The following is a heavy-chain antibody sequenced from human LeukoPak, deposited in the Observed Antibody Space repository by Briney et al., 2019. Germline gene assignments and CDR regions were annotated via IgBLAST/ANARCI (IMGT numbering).Heavy chain of an antibody. Sequence: PGGSLRLSCAASGFNFSNYGMHWARQAPGKGLEWVAFIRYDGSNKYYADSVKGRFTISSDNSKDTLYLQMNSLRAEDTAVYYCAKEYFSSGWYTPPDYWGQGTLVTVSS. J-gene: IGHJ4*02. CDR2: IRYDGSNK. CDR3: AKEYFSSGWYTPPDY. CDR1: GFNFSNYG. D-gene: IGHD6-19*01. V-gene: IGHV3-30*02.